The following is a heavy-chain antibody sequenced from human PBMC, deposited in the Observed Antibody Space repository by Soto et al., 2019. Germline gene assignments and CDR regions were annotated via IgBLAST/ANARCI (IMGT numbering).Heavy chain of an antibody. Sequence: GGSLRLSCAASGFTFSSYSMNWVRQAPGKGLEWVSYISSSSSTIYYADSVKGRFTISRDNAKNSLYLQMNSLRAEDTAVYYCARDYSGYSYGFGLPCLSVDCANWFDPWGQGTLVTVSS. CDR3: ARDYSGYSYGFGLPCLSVDCANWFDP. CDR1: GFTFSSYS. J-gene: IGHJ5*02. D-gene: IGHD5-18*01. CDR2: ISSSSSTI. V-gene: IGHV3-48*01.